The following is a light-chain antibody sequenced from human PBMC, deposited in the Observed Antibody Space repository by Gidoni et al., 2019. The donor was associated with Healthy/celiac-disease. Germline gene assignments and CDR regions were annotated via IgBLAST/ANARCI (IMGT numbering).Light chain of an antibody. CDR3: QQYNNWPSTWT. V-gene: IGKV3-15*01. Sequence: EIVMTPSPATLSVSPGERATLSCRASQSVSSNLAWYQQKPGQAPRLLIYGASTRATGIPARFSGSGSGTEFTLTISSLQSEDFAVYYCQQYNNWPSTWTFXQXTKVEIK. CDR1: QSVSSN. J-gene: IGKJ1*01. CDR2: GAS.